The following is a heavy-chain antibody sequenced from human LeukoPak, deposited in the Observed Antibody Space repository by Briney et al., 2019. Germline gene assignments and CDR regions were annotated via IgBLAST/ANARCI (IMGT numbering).Heavy chain of an antibody. V-gene: IGHV4-39*01. CDR2: IYYSGST. D-gene: IGHD6-19*01. Sequence: SETLSLTCTVSGGSISSSSYYWGWIRQPPGKGLEWIGSIYYSGSTYYNPSLKSRVTISVDTSKNQFSLKLSSVTAADTAVYYCATSPSDWYFQYFQHWGQGTPVTVSS. CDR1: GGSISSSSYY. J-gene: IGHJ1*01. CDR3: ATSPSDWYFQYFQH.